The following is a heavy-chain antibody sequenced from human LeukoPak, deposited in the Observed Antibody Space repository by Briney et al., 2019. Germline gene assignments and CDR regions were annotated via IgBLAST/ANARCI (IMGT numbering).Heavy chain of an antibody. Sequence: GGSLRLSCAASGFTVSNKYMRWVRQAPGKGLEWVSVLHSGGGTNYADSVQGRFNICRDNSKNILYLQMNSLRAEDTAIYYCARGGDSTTWYEFDYWGQGTLVTVSS. CDR2: LHSGGGT. J-gene: IGHJ4*02. CDR3: ARGGDSTTWYEFDY. V-gene: IGHV3-53*01. D-gene: IGHD6-13*01. CDR1: GFTVSNKY.